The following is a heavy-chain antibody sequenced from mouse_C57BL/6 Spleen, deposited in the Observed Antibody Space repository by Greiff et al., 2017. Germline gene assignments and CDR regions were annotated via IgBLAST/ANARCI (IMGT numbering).Heavy chain of an antibody. CDR2: IDPSDSYT. D-gene: IGHD1-1*01. CDR3: ARPYYYGSSHWYFDV. CDR1: GYTFTSYW. Sequence: QQSCKASGYTFTSYWMQWVKQRPGQGLEWIGEIDPSDSYTNYNQKFKGKATLTVDTSSSTAYMQLSSLTSEDSAVYYCARPYYYGSSHWYFDVWGTGTTVTVSS. J-gene: IGHJ1*03. V-gene: IGHV1-50*01.